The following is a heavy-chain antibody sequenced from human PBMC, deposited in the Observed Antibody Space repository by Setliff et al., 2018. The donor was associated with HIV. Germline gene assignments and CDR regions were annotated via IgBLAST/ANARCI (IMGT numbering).Heavy chain of an antibody. CDR3: ARGIAAAEGYFDY. V-gene: IGHV4-59*12. D-gene: IGHD6-13*01. Sequence: SETLSLTCTVSGASISSYYWSWIRQPPGKGLEWIGYIYYSGSTNYNPSLKSRVIISVDTSKNQFSLKVRSVTAADTAVYYCARGIAAAEGYFDYWGQGTLVTVSS. CDR2: IYYSGST. CDR1: GASISSYY. J-gene: IGHJ4*02.